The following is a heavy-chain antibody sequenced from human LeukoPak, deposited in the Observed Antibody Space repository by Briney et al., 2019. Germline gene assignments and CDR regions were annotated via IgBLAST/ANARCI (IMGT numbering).Heavy chain of an antibody. V-gene: IGHV1-46*01. CDR2: INPSGGST. CDR3: ASLQGAMATGPHDAFDI. D-gene: IGHD5-18*01. Sequence: ASVKVSCKASGYTFTSYYMHWVRQAPGQGLEWMGIINPSGGSTSYAQKFQGRVTMTRDTSTSTVYMELSSLRSEDTAVHYCASLQGAMATGPHDAFDIWGQGTMVTVSS. CDR1: GYTFTSYY. J-gene: IGHJ3*02.